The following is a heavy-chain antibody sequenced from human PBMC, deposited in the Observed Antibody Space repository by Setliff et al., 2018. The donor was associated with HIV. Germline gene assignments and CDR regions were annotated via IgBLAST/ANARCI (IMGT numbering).Heavy chain of an antibody. J-gene: IGHJ4*02. CDR1: DGSISSSGYY. Sequence: SETLSLTCIVSDGSISSSGYYWGWIRQPPGKGLEWIGSMFYSGSTYYNPSLKSRVTIFIDTSKNQFSLRLSSVTAADTAVYYCARFYDYYGHRLDYWGQGTQVTVSS. CDR3: ARFYDYYGHRLDY. CDR2: MFYSGST. D-gene: IGHD3-16*01. V-gene: IGHV4-39*01.